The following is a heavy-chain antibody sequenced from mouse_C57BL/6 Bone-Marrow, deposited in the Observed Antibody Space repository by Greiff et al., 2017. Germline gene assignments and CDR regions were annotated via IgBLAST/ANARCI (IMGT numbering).Heavy chain of an antibody. CDR3: TRALFLTPYFDY. D-gene: IGHD4-1*01. CDR1: GFTFSSYA. Sequence: DVMLVESGEGLVKPGGSLKLSCAASGFTFSSYAMSWVRQTPEKRLEWVAYISSGGDYIYYADTVKGRFTISRDNARNTLYLQMSSLKSEDTAMYYCTRALFLTPYFDYWGQGTTLTVSS. V-gene: IGHV5-9-1*02. J-gene: IGHJ2*01. CDR2: ISSGGDYI.